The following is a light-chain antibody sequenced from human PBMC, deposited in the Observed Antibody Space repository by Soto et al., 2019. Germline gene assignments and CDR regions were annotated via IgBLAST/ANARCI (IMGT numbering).Light chain of an antibody. V-gene: IGLV1-44*01. Sequence: QSALTQPPSASGTPGQRVTISCSGSSSNIGSNTVNWYQQLPGTAPKLVIYSNNQRPSGVPDRFSGSKSGTSASLAISGLQSEDEAYYYCVAWDDSLNGYVVFGGGTKVTV. CDR1: SSNIGSNT. J-gene: IGLJ2*01. CDR3: VAWDDSLNGYVV. CDR2: SNN.